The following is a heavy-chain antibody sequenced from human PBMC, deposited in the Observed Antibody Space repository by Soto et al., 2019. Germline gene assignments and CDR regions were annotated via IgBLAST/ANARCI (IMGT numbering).Heavy chain of an antibody. V-gene: IGHV3-23*01. J-gene: IGHJ5*02. CDR1: GFTFRSYA. CDR2: IDGSGGIT. D-gene: IGHD3-10*01. Sequence: EVQLLESGGGLVQPGGSLRLSCAASGFTFRSYAMTWVRQGPGKGLEWVSTIDGSGGITYYADSVKGRFTISRDNSRNTVYLQMNSLRGDDTALYYCVKNSGWFNTWGQGALVTVSS. CDR3: VKNSGWFNT.